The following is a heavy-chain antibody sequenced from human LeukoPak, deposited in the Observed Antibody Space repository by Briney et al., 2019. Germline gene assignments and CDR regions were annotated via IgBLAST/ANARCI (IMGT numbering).Heavy chain of an antibody. J-gene: IGHJ4*02. V-gene: IGHV3-23*01. D-gene: IGHD2-15*01. Sequence: GGSLTLFCAASGFTLSTCAMRWARQTPGKGREWLAAISGDNPGTYHANTVKGQFTISRDNSKNTLHLQMSGLRAEDTARYYCAKAPVGHCSGAFCYHFDSWGQGTLVTVSS. CDR2: ISGDNPGT. CDR1: GFTLSTCA. CDR3: AKAPVGHCSGAFCYHFDS.